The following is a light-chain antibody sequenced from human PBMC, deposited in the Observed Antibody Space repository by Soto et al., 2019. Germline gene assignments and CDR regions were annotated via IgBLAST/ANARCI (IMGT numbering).Light chain of an antibody. CDR3: QQYNSHPLT. Sequence: EIVMTQSPATLSVSPGERATLSCRASQSVSSNLAWYQQKPGQAPRLLIYGASNRATGIPDRFSGSGSGTEFTLTISSLQPDDFATYYCQQYNSHPLTVGGGTKVDIK. CDR1: QSVSSN. CDR2: GAS. V-gene: IGKV3D-15*01. J-gene: IGKJ4*01.